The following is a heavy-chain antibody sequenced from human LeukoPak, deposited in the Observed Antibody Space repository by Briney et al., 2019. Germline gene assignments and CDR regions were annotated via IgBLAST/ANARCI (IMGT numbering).Heavy chain of an antibody. CDR2: INHSGST. D-gene: IGHD4-17*01. CDR1: GGSFSGYY. V-gene: IGHV4-34*01. Sequence: SETLSLTCAVYGGSFSGYYWNWIRQPPGKGLEWIGEINHSGSTNYNPSLKSRVTISVDTSKNQFSLKLSSVTAADTAVYYCASATVTITAAIDYWGQGTLVTVSS. J-gene: IGHJ4*02. CDR3: ASATVTITAAIDY.